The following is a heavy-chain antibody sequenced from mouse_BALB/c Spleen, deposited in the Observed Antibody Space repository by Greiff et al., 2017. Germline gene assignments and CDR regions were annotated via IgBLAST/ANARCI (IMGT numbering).Heavy chain of an antibody. CDR1: GYTFTSYW. V-gene: IGHV1-69*02. Sequence: QVQLQQPGAELVRPGASVKLSCKASGYTFTSYWINWVKQRPGQGLEWIGNIYPSDSYTNYNQKFKDKATLTVDKSSSTAYMQLSSPTSEDSAVYYCTRWGTTDYWGQGTTLTVSS. D-gene: IGHD2-12*01. J-gene: IGHJ2*01. CDR3: TRWGTTDY. CDR2: IYPSDSYT.